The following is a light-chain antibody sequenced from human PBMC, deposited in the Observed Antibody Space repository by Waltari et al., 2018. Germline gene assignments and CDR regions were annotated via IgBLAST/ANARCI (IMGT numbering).Light chain of an antibody. Sequence: EIVLTQSPPTMSLSPGESATLSCRASQRVGSYLAWYQQKPGQAPRLLIYDASNRATGIPARFSGSGSGTDFTLTISSLEPDDFAVYYCQQRSNWPWTFGQGTKVEIK. CDR2: DAS. V-gene: IGKV3-11*01. J-gene: IGKJ1*01. CDR3: QQRSNWPWT. CDR1: QRVGSY.